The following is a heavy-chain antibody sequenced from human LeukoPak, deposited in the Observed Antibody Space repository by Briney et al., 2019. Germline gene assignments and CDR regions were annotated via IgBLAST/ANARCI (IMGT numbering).Heavy chain of an antibody. CDR1: GGSISSSSYY. CDR2: IYYSGST. Sequence: SETLSLTCTVSGGSISSSSYYWGWIRQPPGKGLEWIGSIYYSGSTYYNPSLKSRVTISVDTSKNQFSLKLSSVTAADTAVYYCARYAVRGVINDYWGQGTLVTVSS. CDR3: ARYAVRGVINDY. D-gene: IGHD3-10*01. J-gene: IGHJ4*02. V-gene: IGHV4-39*07.